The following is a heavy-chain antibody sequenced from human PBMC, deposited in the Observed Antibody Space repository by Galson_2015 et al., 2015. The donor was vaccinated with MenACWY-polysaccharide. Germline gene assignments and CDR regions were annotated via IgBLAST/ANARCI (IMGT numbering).Heavy chain of an antibody. CDR3: ARHVIGGGYFDY. CDR1: GYTFSRYP. V-gene: IGHV1-3*01. CDR2: ITGGNGDT. D-gene: IGHD2/OR15-2a*01. Sequence: SVKVSCKASGYTFSRYPIHWVRQAPGQRFEWMGWITGGNGDTKYSEKLQGRVSITKDTSVNTVYMELSSLTYEDTAVVYCARHVIGGGYFDYWGQGTLVTVSS. J-gene: IGHJ4*02.